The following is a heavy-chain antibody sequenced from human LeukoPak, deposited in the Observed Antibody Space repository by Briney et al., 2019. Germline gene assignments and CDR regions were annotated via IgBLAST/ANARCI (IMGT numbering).Heavy chain of an antibody. V-gene: IGHV4-30-4*01. CDR1: GDSLSSGDYY. J-gene: IGHJ4*02. D-gene: IGHD3-9*01. CDR3: ARAPSNDILTGQYGFFDY. CDR2: IYYTGNT. Sequence: RSETLSLTCTVSGDSLSSGDYYWSWIRQPPGKGLEWIGYIYYTGNTYYNPSLKSRTTISVDTSKNQLSLRLSSVTAADTAVYYCARAPSNDILTGQYGFFDYWGQGTLVTVSS.